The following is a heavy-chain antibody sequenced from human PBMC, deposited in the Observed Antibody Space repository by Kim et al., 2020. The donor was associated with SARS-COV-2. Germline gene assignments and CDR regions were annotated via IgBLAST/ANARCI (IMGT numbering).Heavy chain of an antibody. J-gene: IGHJ4*02. CDR2: IYYSGST. CDR3: ARRPYYHGCDY. Sequence: SETLSLTCTVSGGSISSSTHYWGWIRQPPGKGLEWIGNIYYSGSTYYNPSLKSRVTISVDTSKNQFSVKLSSVTAADTAVYYCARRPYYHGCDYWGQGTLVTVSP. D-gene: IGHD3-22*01. CDR1: GGSISSSTHY. V-gene: IGHV4-39*01.